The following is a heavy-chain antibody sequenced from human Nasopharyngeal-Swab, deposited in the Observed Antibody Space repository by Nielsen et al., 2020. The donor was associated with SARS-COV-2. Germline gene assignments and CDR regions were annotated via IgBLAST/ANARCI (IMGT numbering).Heavy chain of an antibody. CDR2: ISGSGDTT. V-gene: IGHV3-23*01. CDR1: GFTFSSYA. D-gene: IGHD2-21*01. Sequence: GESLKISCAASGFTFSSYAMSWVRQAPGKGLERVSIISGSGDTTYYADSVNDRFTISRDNSKNTLYLQMNSLRVEDTALYYCAKAPYLRGLDVWGQGTTVTVSS. J-gene: IGHJ6*02. CDR3: AKAPYLRGLDV.